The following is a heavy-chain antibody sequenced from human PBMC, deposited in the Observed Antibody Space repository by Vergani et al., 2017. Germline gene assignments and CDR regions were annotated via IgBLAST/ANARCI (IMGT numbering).Heavy chain of an antibody. D-gene: IGHD3-16*01. CDR2: ISYDGSNK. CDR3: ARDFRGSYGPPDAFDI. V-gene: IGHV3-30-3*01. Sequence: QVQLVESGGGVVQPGRSLRLSCAASGFTFSSYAMHWVRPAPGKGLEWVAVISYDGSNKYYADSVKGRFTISRDNYKNTLYLQMNSLRAEDTAVYYCARDFRGSYGPPDAFDIWGQGTMVTVSS. CDR1: GFTFSSYA. J-gene: IGHJ3*02.